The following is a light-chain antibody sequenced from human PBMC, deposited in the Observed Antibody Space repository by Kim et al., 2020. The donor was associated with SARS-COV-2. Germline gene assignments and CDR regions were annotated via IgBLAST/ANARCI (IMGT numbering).Light chain of an antibody. CDR2: YDS. CDR3: QVWDSSSDHPV. Sequence: SSSLPPPPSFSVAPGPTARITCGGNNIGSKSVHWYQQKPGQAPVLVIYYDSDRPSGIPERFSGSNSGNTATLTISRVEAGDEADYYCQVWDSSSDHPVFGGGTQLTVL. V-gene: IGLV3-21*04. J-gene: IGLJ3*02. CDR1: NIGSKS.